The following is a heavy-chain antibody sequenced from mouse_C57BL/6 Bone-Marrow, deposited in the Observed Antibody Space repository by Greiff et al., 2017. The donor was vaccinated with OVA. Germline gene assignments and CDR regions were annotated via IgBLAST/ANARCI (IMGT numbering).Heavy chain of an antibody. CDR2: IYPGDGDT. Sequence: VKLMESGPELVKPGASVKISCKASGYAFSSSWMNWVKQRPGKGLEWIGRIYPGDGDTNYNGKFKGKATLTADKSSSTAYMQLSSLTSEDSAVYFCARSEDYDGGPPYWGQGTLVTVSA. J-gene: IGHJ3*01. V-gene: IGHV1-82*01. CDR3: ARSEDYDGGPPY. D-gene: IGHD2-4*01. CDR1: GYAFSSSW.